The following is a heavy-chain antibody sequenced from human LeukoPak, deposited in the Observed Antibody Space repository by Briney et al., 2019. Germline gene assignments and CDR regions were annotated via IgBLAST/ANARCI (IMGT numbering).Heavy chain of an antibody. J-gene: IGHJ4*02. Sequence: SETLSLTCTVSGGSISSGGYYCSWIRQHPGKGLEWIGYIYYSGSTYYNPSLKSRVTISVDTSKNQFSLKLSSVTAADTAVYYCARNQLDNVMYYWGQGTLVTVSS. V-gene: IGHV4-31*03. CDR3: ARNQLDNVMYY. D-gene: IGHD3-16*01. CDR2: IYYSGST. CDR1: GGSISSGGYY.